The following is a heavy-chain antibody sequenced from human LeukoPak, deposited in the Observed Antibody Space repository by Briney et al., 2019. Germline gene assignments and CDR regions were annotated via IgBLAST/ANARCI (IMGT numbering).Heavy chain of an antibody. CDR2: IYHSGST. J-gene: IGHJ4*02. V-gene: IGHV4-30-2*01. CDR1: GGSISSGGYS. D-gene: IGHD3-3*01. CDR3: ARARLYDFWSGYLQYYFDY. Sequence: SQTLSLTCAVSGGSISSGGYSWSWIRQPPGKGLEWIEYIYHSGSTYYNPSLKSRVTISVDRSKNQFSLKLSSVTAADTAVYYCARARLYDFWSGYLQYYFDYWGQGTLVTVSP.